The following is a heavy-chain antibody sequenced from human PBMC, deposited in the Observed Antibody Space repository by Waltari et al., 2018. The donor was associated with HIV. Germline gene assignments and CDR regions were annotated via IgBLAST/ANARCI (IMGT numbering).Heavy chain of an antibody. D-gene: IGHD6-19*01. V-gene: IGHV3-30*18. CDR1: GFTFSNYG. Sequence: QVQLVESGGGVVQPGTSLRLSCAASGFTFSNYGMHWVRQAPGKGLGCGGIMYAGGSDLYFADSVKARFTVSRDNSKNTLYLQIHGLRPEDTAMYYCAKALGGGTGWQNGVFADWGQGTLVTVSP. J-gene: IGHJ4*01. CDR3: AKALGGGTGWQNGVFAD. CDR2: MYAGGSDL.